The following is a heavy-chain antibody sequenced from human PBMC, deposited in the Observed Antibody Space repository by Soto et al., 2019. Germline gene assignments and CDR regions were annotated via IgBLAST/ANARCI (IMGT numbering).Heavy chain of an antibody. CDR1: GGSISSYY. J-gene: IGHJ6*03. CDR3: ARHRGYCSSTSCYAGTVPYMDV. Sequence: SETLSLTCTVSGGSISSYYWSWIRQPPGKGLEWIGYIYYSGSTNYNPSLKSRVTISVDTSKNQFSLKLSSVTAADTAVYYCARHRGYCSSTSCYAGTVPYMDVWGKGTTVTVSS. CDR2: IYYSGST. V-gene: IGHV4-59*08. D-gene: IGHD2-2*01.